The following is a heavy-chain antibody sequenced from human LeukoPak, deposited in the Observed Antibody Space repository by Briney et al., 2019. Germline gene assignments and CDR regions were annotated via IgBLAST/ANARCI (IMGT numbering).Heavy chain of an antibody. CDR3: ARDAELPFDY. CDR2: IQDSGST. J-gene: IGHJ4*02. CDR1: GGSITSHY. V-gene: IGHV4-59*11. D-gene: IGHD1-26*01. Sequence: SETLSLTCTVSGGSITSHYWTWIRQPPGKGLERIGYIQDSGSTNYNPSLKTRVKISIDPSKSHYSLKLSSVTAADTAVYYCARDAELPFDYWGQGTLVTVSS.